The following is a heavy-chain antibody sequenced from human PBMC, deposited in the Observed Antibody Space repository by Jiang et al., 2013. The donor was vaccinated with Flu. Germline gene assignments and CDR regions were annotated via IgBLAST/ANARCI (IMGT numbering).Heavy chain of an antibody. D-gene: IGHD3-22*01. CDR2: IYPGDSDT. V-gene: IGHV5-51*01. CDR3: ARSRAGYYYDSSGPSHIDY. Sequence: IIYPGDSDTRYSPSFQGQVTISADKSISTAYLQWSSLKASDTAMYYCARSRAGYYYDSSGPSHIDYWGQGTLVTVSS. J-gene: IGHJ4*02.